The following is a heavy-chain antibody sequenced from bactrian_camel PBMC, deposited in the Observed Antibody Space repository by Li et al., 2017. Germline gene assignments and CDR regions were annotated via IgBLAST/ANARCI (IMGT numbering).Heavy chain of an antibody. CDR2: IAEDGSV. CDR1: GYASSRSDTYC. V-gene: IGHV3S59*01. CDR3: AAARDECYIYFWTLKPTTYAY. J-gene: IGHJ4*01. Sequence: DVQLVESGGGSVQAGGSLRLTCVVTGYASSRSDTYCKGWFRQTPGKEREGVAAIAEDGSVAYGDSVVGRFTISSDNAQSTLCLQMASLKPEDTAMYYCAAARDECYIYFWTLKPTTYAYWGQGTQVTVS. D-gene: IGHD1*01.